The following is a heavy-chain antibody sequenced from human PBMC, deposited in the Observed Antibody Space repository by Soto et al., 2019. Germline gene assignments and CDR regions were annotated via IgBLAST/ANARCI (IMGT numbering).Heavy chain of an antibody. J-gene: IGHJ4*02. V-gene: IGHV3-64*01. CDR2: ISSNVGTT. CDR3: VRRVSGNYDY. D-gene: IGHD1-7*01. Sequence: EVQLAESGGGMVQPGGSLRLSCVASGFTFSSYDMHWVRQAPGKGLDYVSSISSNVGTTYYGNSVKGRFTISRDNSKNTLYLQMGSLRAEDIAVYYCVRRVSGNYDYWGQGTLVTVSS. CDR1: GFTFSSYD.